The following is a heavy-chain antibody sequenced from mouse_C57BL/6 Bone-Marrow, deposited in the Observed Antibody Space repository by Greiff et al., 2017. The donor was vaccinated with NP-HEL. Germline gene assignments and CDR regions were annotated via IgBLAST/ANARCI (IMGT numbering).Heavy chain of an antibody. D-gene: IGHD2-4*01. J-gene: IGHJ3*01. CDR3: TRSEGYYDYDEAY. CDR2: IDPETGGT. V-gene: IGHV1-15*01. Sequence: VKLMESGAELVRPGASVTLSCKASGYTFTDYEMHWVKQTPVHGLEWIGAIDPETGGTAYNQKFKGKAILTADKSSSTAYMELRILTSEDSAVYYCTRSEGYYDYDEAYWGQGTLVTVSA. CDR1: GYTFTDYE.